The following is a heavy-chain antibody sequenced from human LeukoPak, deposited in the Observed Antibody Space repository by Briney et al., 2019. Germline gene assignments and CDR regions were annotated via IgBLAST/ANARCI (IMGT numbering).Heavy chain of an antibody. CDR2: INPSGGST. Sequence: ASVKVSCRASGYTFTSYYMHWVRQAPGQGLEWMGIINPSGGSTNYAQKFQGRVTMTRDTSTSTVYMELSSLRSEDTAVYYCARDRELHYDSSGYYYWGQGTLVTVSS. CDR1: GYTFTSYY. D-gene: IGHD3-22*01. V-gene: IGHV1-46*01. CDR3: ARDRELHYDSSGYYY. J-gene: IGHJ4*02.